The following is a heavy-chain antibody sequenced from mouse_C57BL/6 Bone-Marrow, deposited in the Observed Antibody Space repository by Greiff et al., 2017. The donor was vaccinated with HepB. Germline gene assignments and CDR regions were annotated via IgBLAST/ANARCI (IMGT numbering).Heavy chain of an antibody. D-gene: IGHD2-5*01. J-gene: IGHJ3*01. Sequence: VQLQQSGAELVRPGASVKLSCTASGFNIKDDYMHWVKQRPEQGLEWIGWIVPENGDTEYASKFQGKATITADTSSNTAYLQLSSLTSEDTAVYYCTTAYYSNYVSVLWFAYWGQGTLVTVSA. V-gene: IGHV14-4*01. CDR3: TTAYYSNYVSVLWFAY. CDR2: IVPENGDT. CDR1: GFNIKDDY.